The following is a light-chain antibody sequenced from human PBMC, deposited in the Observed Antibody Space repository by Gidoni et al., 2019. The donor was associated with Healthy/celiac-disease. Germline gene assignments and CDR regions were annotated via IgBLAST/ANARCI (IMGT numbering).Light chain of an antibody. CDR2: GAS. V-gene: IGKV3-20*01. CDR1: QSVSSSY. Sequence: EIVLTQSPGTLSLSPGERATLSCRASQSVSSSYLAWHQQKPGQAPRLLIYGASSRATGIPDRFSGSGSGTDFTLTISRLEPEDFAVYYCQQYGSSPVLXFXGGTKVEIK. J-gene: IGKJ4*01. CDR3: QQYGSSPVLX.